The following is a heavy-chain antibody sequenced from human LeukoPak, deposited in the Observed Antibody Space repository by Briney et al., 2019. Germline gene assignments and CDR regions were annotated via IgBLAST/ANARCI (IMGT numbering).Heavy chain of an antibody. CDR2: IYSGGST. D-gene: IGHD2-2*01. V-gene: IGHV3-53*01. J-gene: IGHJ6*04. CDR1: GFTVSSNY. Sequence: GGSLRLSCAASGFTVSSNYMSWVRQAPGKGLEWVSVIYSGGSTYYADSVKGRFTISRDNSKNTLYLQMNSLRAEDTAVYYCARAYCSSTSCYYYYYGMDVWGKGTTVTVSS. CDR3: ARAYCSSTSCYYYYYGMDV.